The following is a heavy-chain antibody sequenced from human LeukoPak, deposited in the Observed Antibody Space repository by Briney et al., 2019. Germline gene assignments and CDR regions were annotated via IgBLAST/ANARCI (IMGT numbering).Heavy chain of an antibody. CDR3: ARAAFPIYYYDGSGFYGFIDY. Sequence: ASVKVSCKASGDTFTAYFMHWVRQAPGQGLEWMALINPDSGGTNYTQKFQGRVTLTRDTSTGTAYMELSGLRADDTAVYYCARAAFPIYYYDGSGFYGFIDYWGQGTLVTVSS. V-gene: IGHV1-2*02. CDR1: GDTFTAYF. D-gene: IGHD3-22*01. J-gene: IGHJ4*02. CDR2: INPDSGGT.